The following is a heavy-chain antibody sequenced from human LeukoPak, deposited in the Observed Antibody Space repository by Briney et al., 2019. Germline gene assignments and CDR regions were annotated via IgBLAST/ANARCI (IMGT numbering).Heavy chain of an antibody. V-gene: IGHV3-48*03. D-gene: IGHD5-18*01. J-gene: IGHJ5*02. CDR2: ISSSGSTI. CDR1: GFTFSSYE. Sequence: PGGSLRLSCAASGFTFSSYEMNWVRQAPGKGLEWVLYISSSGSTIYYADSVKGRFTISRDNAKNSLYLQMNSLRAEDTAVYYCARAKSVDRAMWFDPWGQGTLVTVSS. CDR3: ARAKSVDRAMWFDP.